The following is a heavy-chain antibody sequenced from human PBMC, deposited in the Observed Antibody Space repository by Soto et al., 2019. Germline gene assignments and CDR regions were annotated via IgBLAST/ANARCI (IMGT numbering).Heavy chain of an antibody. CDR3: ARLKWGTYYYGMDV. D-gene: IGHD3-16*01. Sequence: SQTLSLTCPVSGGSISSSSYSRGWIRQPPGKGLEWIGSIYYSVSTYYNPSLKSRVAISVDTSKNQFSLKASSVTAADTAVYYCARLKWGTYYYGMDVWGQGNTVT. J-gene: IGHJ6*02. V-gene: IGHV4-39*01. CDR2: IYYSVST. CDR1: GGSISSSSYS.